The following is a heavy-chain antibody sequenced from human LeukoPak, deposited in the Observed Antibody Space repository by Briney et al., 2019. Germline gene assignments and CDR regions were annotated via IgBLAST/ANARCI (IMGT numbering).Heavy chain of an antibody. CDR2: INSDGSST. D-gene: IGHD3-22*01. V-gene: IGHV3-74*01. J-gene: IGHJ4*02. CDR1: GFTFSSYA. Sequence: GGSLRLSCAASGFTFSSYAMHWVRQAPGKGLVWVSRINSDGSSTSYADSVKGRFTISRDNAKNTLYLQMNSLRAEDTAVYYCARGPLEYYYDSSGFDYWGQGTLVTVSS. CDR3: ARGPLEYYYDSSGFDY.